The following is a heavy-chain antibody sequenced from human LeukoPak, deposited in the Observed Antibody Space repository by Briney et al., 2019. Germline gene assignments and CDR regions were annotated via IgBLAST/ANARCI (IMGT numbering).Heavy chain of an antibody. CDR3: ARDQHGDQAFDI. J-gene: IGHJ3*02. CDR1: GFTFSSYG. CDR2: ISYDGSIK. V-gene: IGHV3-30*03. Sequence: GRSLRLSCAASGFTFSSYGMHWVRQAPGKGLEWVAVISYDGSIKYYADSVKGRFTISRDNSKNTLYLQMNSLRAEDTAVYYCARDQHGDQAFDIWGQGTMVTVSS.